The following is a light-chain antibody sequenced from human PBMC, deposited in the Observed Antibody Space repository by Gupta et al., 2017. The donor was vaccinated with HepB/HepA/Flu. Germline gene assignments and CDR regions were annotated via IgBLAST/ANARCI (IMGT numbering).Light chain of an antibody. CDR3: LVHSGGAWV. J-gene: IGLJ2*01. V-gene: IGLV7-43*01. Sequence: QTVVTQEPSVTVSPGGTVTLTCAPNTGAVTSTYYPSWFQKKPGQAPRPLIYTTNNKHSWTPARFSGSLLGAKAALTLAGARPEDEDEYYCLVHSGGAWVFGGGTKLTVL. CDR1: TGAVTSTYY. CDR2: TTN.